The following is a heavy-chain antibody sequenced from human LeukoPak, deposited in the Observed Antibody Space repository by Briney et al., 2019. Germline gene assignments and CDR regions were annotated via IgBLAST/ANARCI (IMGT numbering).Heavy chain of an antibody. CDR2: IYSGDAT. D-gene: IGHD3-16*02. CDR1: GFTLISNL. V-gene: IGHV3-53*01. Sequence: GGSLTLSRAPSGFTLISNLMTWVSQSPGRGLESLSSIYSGDATYYADYVKGRFTNSRDHSNNSVSLQMTNLRVEDTAIYYCARGAYRISWPGIDYWGQGTLVTVSS. CDR3: ARGAYRISWPGIDY. J-gene: IGHJ4*02.